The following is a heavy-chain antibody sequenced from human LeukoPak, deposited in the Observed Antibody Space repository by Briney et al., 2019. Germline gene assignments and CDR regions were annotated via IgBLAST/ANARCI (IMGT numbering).Heavy chain of an antibody. CDR1: GYTFTGHY. J-gene: IGHJ5*02. V-gene: IGHV1-2*02. D-gene: IGHD3-3*01. Sequence: ASVKVSCKASGYTFTGHYMRWVRQAPGQGLEWMGWINPNSGGTKYAQKFQGRVTLTRDTSISTAYMELSRLRCDDTAVYYCARSYDFWSGPPSDPWGQGTLVTVSS. CDR2: INPNSGGT. CDR3: ARSYDFWSGPPSDP.